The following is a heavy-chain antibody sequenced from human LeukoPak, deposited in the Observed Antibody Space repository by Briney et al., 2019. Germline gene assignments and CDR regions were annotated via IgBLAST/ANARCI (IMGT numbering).Heavy chain of an antibody. V-gene: IGHV4-38-2*02. CDR1: GYSISSGYY. D-gene: IGHD6-19*01. J-gene: IGHJ4*02. CDR3: ARDPGIAVAAPFDY. Sequence: PSETLSLTCAVSGYSISSGYYWGWIRQPPGKGLEWIGSIYHSGSTYYNPSLKSRVTISVDTSKNQFSLKLSSVTAADTAVYYCARDPGIAVAAPFDYWGQGTLVTVSS. CDR2: IYHSGST.